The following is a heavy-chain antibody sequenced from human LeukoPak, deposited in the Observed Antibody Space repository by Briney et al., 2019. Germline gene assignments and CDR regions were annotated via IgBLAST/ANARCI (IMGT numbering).Heavy chain of an antibody. D-gene: IGHD2-2*01. V-gene: IGHV1-69*13. J-gene: IGHJ4*02. CDR3: ARSPRGYQLPHKY. Sequence: ASVKVSCKASGGTFSSYAISWVRQAPGLGLEWMGGIIPIFGTANYAQKFQGRVTITADESTSTAYMELSSLRSEDTAVYYCARSPRGYQLPHKYWGQGTLVTVSS. CDR2: IIPIFGTA. CDR1: GGTFSSYA.